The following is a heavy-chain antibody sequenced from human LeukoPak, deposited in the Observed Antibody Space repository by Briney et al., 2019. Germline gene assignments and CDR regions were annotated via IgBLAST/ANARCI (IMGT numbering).Heavy chain of an antibody. V-gene: IGHV1-69*13. J-gene: IGHJ6*03. CDR3: ARTLPQGDTGWFYYMDV. CDR1: GGTFSSYD. D-gene: IGHD6-19*01. CDR2: IMPISGTA. Sequence: SVKVSCKASGGTFSSYDISWVRQAPGQGLEWMGGIMPISGTANYAQKFRGRVTITADETTSTPHMALSSLTSEDTAVYYCARTLPQGDTGWFYYMDVWGTGTTVTISS.